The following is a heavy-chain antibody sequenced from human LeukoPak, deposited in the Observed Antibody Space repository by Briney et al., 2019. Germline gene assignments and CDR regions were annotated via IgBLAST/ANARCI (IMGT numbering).Heavy chain of an antibody. CDR2: IYPGDSDT. Sequence: GESLNISCMGSGYSFTSYWIGWVRPMTGKGMDWMGIIYPGDSDTRYSPSFQGQVTISADKSISTAYLQWSSLKASDTAMYYCARRRGSSNYYYYMDVWGKGTTVTVS. D-gene: IGHD6-13*01. CDR1: GYSFTSYW. CDR3: ARRRGSSNYYYYMDV. J-gene: IGHJ6*03. V-gene: IGHV5-51*01.